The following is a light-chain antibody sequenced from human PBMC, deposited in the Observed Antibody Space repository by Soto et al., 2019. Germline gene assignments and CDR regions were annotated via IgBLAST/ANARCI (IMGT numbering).Light chain of an antibody. CDR1: QSVSSY. CDR3: QQRSNWPPT. CDR2: DAS. Sequence: EIVLTQSPATLSLSPGERATLSFRASQSVSSYLAWYQQKPGQAPRLLIYDASNRATGIPARLSGSGSGTDFTLTISSLEPEDFAVYYCQQRSNWPPTFGQGTRLEIK. V-gene: IGKV3-11*01. J-gene: IGKJ5*01.